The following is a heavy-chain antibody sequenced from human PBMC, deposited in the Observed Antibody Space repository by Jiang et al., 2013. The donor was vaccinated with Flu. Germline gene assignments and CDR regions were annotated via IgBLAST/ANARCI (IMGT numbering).Heavy chain of an antibody. V-gene: IGHV3-23*01. D-gene: IGHD6-19*01. J-gene: IGHJ3*02. CDR3: ARYSSGSAFDI. Sequence: GFTFSSYAMSWVRQAPGKGLEWVSAISGSGGSTYYADSVKGRFTISRDNSKNTLYLQMNSLRAEDTAVYYCARYSSGSAFDIWGQGTMVTVSS. CDR1: GFTFSSYA. CDR2: ISGSGGST.